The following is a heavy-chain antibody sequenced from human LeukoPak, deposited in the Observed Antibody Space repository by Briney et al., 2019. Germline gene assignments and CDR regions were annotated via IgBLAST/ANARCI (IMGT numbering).Heavy chain of an antibody. J-gene: IGHJ4*02. CDR3: ARGTSSSSWYLGY. Sequence: ASVKVSCKASGYTFTSYDINWVRQAPGQGLEWMGWINGYNGNTNYAQKLQGRVTVTTDTSTSTVYMELRSLRSDDTAVYYCARGTSSSSWYLGYWGQGTLVTVSS. V-gene: IGHV1-18*01. D-gene: IGHD6-13*01. CDR1: GYTFTSYD. CDR2: INGYNGNT.